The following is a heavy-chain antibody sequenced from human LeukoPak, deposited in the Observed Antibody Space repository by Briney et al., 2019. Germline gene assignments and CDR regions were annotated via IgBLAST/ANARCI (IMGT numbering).Heavy chain of an antibody. D-gene: IGHD3-16*01. CDR1: GFNFDDYG. J-gene: IGHJ4*02. Sequence: PGGSLRLSCAASGFNFDDYGMSWVRQAPGKGLEWVSGTNWNGGSTGYADSVKGRFTISRDNAKNSLYLQMNGLRAEDTAVFYCARLLETYDYVWGSYGFDSWGQGTLVTVSS. CDR3: ARLLETYDYVWGSYGFDS. V-gene: IGHV3-20*04. CDR2: TNWNGGST.